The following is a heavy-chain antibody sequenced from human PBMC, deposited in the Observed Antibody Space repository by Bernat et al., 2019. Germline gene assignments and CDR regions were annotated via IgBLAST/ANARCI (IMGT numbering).Heavy chain of an antibody. Sequence: EVQLLESGGGLVQPGGSLRLSCAASGFTFSSHAMSWVRQAPGKGLEWVSAISGRGINTYFADSVRGRFTISRDSSKNTVYLQMNSLRAEDTAIYYCARRATDDGGAFDCWGQGTLVTVSS. V-gene: IGHV3-23*01. D-gene: IGHD4-23*01. CDR2: ISGRGINT. J-gene: IGHJ4*02. CDR3: ARRATDDGGAFDC. CDR1: GFTFSSHA.